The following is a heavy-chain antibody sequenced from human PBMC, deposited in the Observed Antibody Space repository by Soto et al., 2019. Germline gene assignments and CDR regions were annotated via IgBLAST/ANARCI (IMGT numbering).Heavy chain of an antibody. Sequence: QITLKESGPTLVRPTQTLTLTCAFSGFSLSTSGVGVGWIRQPPGKALEWLAVIYWADSKHYSPSLRSRLTITKDTSKNQVVLNMTNMDPMDTGTYYCAHKGPEDWPLDYWGQGTLVTVSS. CDR1: GFSLSTSGVG. D-gene: IGHD3-9*01. CDR3: AHKGPEDWPLDY. J-gene: IGHJ4*02. CDR2: IYWADSK. V-gene: IGHV2-5*02.